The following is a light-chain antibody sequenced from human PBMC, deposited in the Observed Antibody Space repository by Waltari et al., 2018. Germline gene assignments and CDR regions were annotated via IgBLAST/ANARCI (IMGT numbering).Light chain of an antibody. J-gene: IGKJ2*01. CDR3: QQRDNWPPVYT. Sequence: ETVLTQSPATLSLSPGERATLSCRASHSVPSWLAWYQQKPVQAPRPLIYDASNRASRIPARVIGSGSGTDFTLTISSLEPEDFAVYYCQQRDNWPPVYTFGQGTKLEIK. CDR2: DAS. CDR1: HSVPSW. V-gene: IGKV3-11*01.